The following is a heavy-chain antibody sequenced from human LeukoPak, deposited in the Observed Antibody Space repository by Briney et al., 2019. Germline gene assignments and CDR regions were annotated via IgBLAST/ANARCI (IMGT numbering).Heavy chain of an antibody. J-gene: IGHJ4*02. Sequence: GGSLRLSCAASGFSFSSYSMNWVRQAPGKGLEWVSYISSSSSTIYYADSVKGRFTISRDNAKNSLYLQMNSLRAEDTAVYYCARIDIVATGPHFDYWGQGTLVTVSS. V-gene: IGHV3-48*04. D-gene: IGHD5-12*01. CDR1: GFSFSSYS. CDR2: ISSSSSTI. CDR3: ARIDIVATGPHFDY.